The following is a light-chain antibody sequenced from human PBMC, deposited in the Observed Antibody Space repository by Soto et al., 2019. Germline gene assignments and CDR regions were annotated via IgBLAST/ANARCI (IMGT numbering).Light chain of an antibody. CDR1: QSVSSSY. V-gene: IGKV3-20*01. CDR3: QQYLSSPPST. Sequence: EIVLTQSPGTLSLSPGERATLSCRASQSVSSSYLAWYQQKPGQAHRLLIYGASSTATGIPDRFSGSGAGRDFILTISRLEPEDVAVYYCQQYLSSPPSTFGQGKRLEI. CDR2: GAS. J-gene: IGKJ5*01.